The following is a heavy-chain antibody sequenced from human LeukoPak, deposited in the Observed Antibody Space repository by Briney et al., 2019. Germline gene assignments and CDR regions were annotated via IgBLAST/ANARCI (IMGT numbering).Heavy chain of an antibody. D-gene: IGHD3-16*01. J-gene: IGHJ4*02. CDR1: GFTFDNYA. V-gene: IGHV3-43*02. CDR3: GRGLGGDASY. Sequence: GGSLRLSCAASGFTFDNYAMHWVRQAPGKSLEWVSLISGDGGSTNYADSVKGRFTISRDNSKNSLYLQMNSLRVEDTAVYYCGRGLGGDASYWGQGSLVTVSS. CDR2: ISGDGGST.